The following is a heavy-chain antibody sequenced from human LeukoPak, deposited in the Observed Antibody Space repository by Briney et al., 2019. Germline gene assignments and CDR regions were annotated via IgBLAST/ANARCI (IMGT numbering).Heavy chain of an antibody. J-gene: IGHJ6*04. CDR1: GFTFSSYA. Sequence: GRSLRLSCAASGFTFSSYAMHWVRQAPGKGLEWVAVISYDGSNKYYADSVKGRFTISRDNSKNTLYLQMNSLRAEDTAVYYCARDRYDFWSGYLQVWGKGTTVTVSS. CDR3: ARDRYDFWSGYLQV. D-gene: IGHD3-3*01. V-gene: IGHV3-30*04. CDR2: ISYDGSNK.